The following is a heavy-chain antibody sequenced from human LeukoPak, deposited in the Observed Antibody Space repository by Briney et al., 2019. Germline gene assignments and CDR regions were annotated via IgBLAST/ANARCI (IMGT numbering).Heavy chain of an antibody. D-gene: IGHD3-16*02. CDR3: AREGCVPDYDYVWGSYRCLVREPNFDY. J-gene: IGHJ4*02. Sequence: GASVKVSCKASGYTFTNSDICWVRQAPGQGLEWMGWISPYNGNTNYAQKLQGRVTMTTDTSTSTAYMELRSLRSDDTAVYYCAREGCVPDYDYVWGSYRCLVREPNFDYWGQGTLVTVSS. CDR1: GYTFTNSD. CDR2: ISPYNGNT. V-gene: IGHV1-18*01.